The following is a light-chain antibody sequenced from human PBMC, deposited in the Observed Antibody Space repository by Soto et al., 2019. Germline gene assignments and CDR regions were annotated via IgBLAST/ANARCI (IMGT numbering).Light chain of an antibody. V-gene: IGKV1-39*01. Sequence: DIQMTQSPSSLPASVGDRVTITCRASQSISTYVNWYQQKAGKAPKLLIYDASSLYSGVPSRLSGSGSGTDFTLTISTLQPEDFAPYYCQQSYSTPTFGPGTKVDIK. CDR1: QSISTY. CDR3: QQSYSTPT. J-gene: IGKJ3*01. CDR2: DAS.